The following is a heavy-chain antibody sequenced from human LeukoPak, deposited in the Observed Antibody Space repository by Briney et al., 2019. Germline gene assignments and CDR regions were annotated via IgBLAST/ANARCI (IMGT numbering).Heavy chain of an antibody. CDR1: VVTLSPYR. J-gene: IGHJ5*02. CDR2: ISYEGGTQ. Sequence: GMSLRLSCAASVVTLSPYRMHWVRQAPGKGLEWVAVISYEGGTQHYADSVKGRFIISRDNPRHTLYLQMNILRTEDTAVYYCAKEGTPQVSTWYDLWGQGTQVIVSS. D-gene: IGHD3-10*01. V-gene: IGHV3-30*18. CDR3: AKEGTPQVSTWYDL.